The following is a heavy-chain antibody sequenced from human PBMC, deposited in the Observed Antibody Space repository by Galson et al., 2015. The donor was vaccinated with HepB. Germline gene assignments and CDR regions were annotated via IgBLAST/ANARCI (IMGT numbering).Heavy chain of an antibody. J-gene: IGHJ4*02. CDR3: AKEDDAAAFRGVARAFDR. V-gene: IGHV3-23*01. CDR2: ISGDGIDT. Sequence: SLRLSCAASEFTFSRYAMSWVRQAPGKGLEWVSAISGDGIDTYYLDSVRGRFTMSRDNSKNMLYLQMNSLRADDTAVYFCAKEDDAAAFRGVARAFDRWGEGTLVTVS. CDR1: EFTFSRYA. D-gene: IGHD3-10*01.